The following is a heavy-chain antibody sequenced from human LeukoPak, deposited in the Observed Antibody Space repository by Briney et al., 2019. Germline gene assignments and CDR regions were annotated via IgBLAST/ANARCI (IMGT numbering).Heavy chain of an antibody. Sequence: GGSLRLSCAASGFTVSSNDMSWVRQAPGKGLEWVSLIYSGRSTYYADSMKGRFIISRDNSKNTLYLQMNSLRVEDTAVYYCAKGRGFRVWDPWDNWGQGTLITVSS. CDR1: GFTVSSND. CDR3: AKGRGFRVWDPWDN. D-gene: IGHD3-16*01. J-gene: IGHJ4*02. CDR2: IYSGRST. V-gene: IGHV3-66*01.